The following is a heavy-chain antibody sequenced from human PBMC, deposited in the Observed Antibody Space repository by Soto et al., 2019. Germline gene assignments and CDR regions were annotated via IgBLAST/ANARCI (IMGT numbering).Heavy chain of an antibody. Sequence: ASVKVSCKASGYTFTSYGISWVRQAPGQGLEWMGWINAYNGNTNYAQKLQGRVTMTTDTSTSTAYMELRSLRSDDTAVYYCARDPHGSSSSPFDYWGQGTLVTVSS. CDR1: GYTFTSYG. CDR3: ARDPHGSSSSPFDY. J-gene: IGHJ4*02. CDR2: INAYNGNT. V-gene: IGHV1-18*01. D-gene: IGHD6-13*01.